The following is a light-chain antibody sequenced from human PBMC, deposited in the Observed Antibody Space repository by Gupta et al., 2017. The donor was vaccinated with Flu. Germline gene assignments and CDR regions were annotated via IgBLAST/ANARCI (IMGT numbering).Light chain of an antibody. CDR3: VRDMGHGVWV. J-gene: IGLJ3*02. CDR1: SGSVSTSYY. Sequence: TVTITCGVSSGSVSTSYYPSWDQQTPGQAQRTLIYNKNKRSAGVPDRFSGSIGGNKAALIITGAREEEESDYYCVRDMGHGVWVFGGGTRLTVL. CDR2: NKN. V-gene: IGLV8-61*01.